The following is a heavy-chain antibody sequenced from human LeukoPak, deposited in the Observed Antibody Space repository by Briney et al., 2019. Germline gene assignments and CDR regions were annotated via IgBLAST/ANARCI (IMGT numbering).Heavy chain of an antibody. J-gene: IGHJ4*02. D-gene: IGHD6-13*01. Sequence: PGGSLRLSCAASGFTSSSYGMHWVRQAPGKGLEWVAVIWYDGSNKYYADSVKGRFTISRDNSKNTLYLQMNSLRAEDTAVYYCARAFSIAAAGPFDYWGQGTLVTVSS. CDR1: GFTSSSYG. CDR3: ARAFSIAAAGPFDY. V-gene: IGHV3-33*01. CDR2: IWYDGSNK.